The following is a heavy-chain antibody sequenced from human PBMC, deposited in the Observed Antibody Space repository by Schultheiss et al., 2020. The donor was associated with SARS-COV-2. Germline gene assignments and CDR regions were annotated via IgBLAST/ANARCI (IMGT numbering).Heavy chain of an antibody. CDR3: ARDRTTGTSWFDP. CDR2: IWYDGSNK. Sequence: GGSLRLSCAASGFTFSSYGMHWVRQAPGKGLEWVAVIWYDGSNKYYADSVKGRFTISRDNSKNTLYLQMNSLRAEDTAVYYCARDRTTGTSWFDPWGQGTLVTVSS. J-gene: IGHJ5*02. D-gene: IGHD1-1*01. CDR1: GFTFSSYG. V-gene: IGHV3-33*08.